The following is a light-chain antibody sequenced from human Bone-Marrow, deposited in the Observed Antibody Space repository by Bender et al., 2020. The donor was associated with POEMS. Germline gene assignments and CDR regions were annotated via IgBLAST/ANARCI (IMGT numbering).Light chain of an antibody. Sequence: QSALTQPASVSGSPGQSIIISCTGSSSDFVNYNLVSWFQQLPGRAPKLMIHEGTKRPSGVSDRFSASKSGNTASLTISGLRAEDEADYYCCSYAGDNTYVFGSGTQVSVL. V-gene: IGLV2-23*01. J-gene: IGLJ1*01. CDR1: SSDFVNYNL. CDR3: CSYAGDNTYV. CDR2: EGT.